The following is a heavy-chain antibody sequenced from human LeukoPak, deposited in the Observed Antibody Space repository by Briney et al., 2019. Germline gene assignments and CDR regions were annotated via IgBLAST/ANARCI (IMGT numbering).Heavy chain of an antibody. V-gene: IGHV1-2*02. CDR1: GYTFTGYY. J-gene: IGHJ5*02. CDR2: INPNSGGT. D-gene: IGHD3-22*01. CDR3: ARDLWGYYDSSGYYYSYWFDP. Sequence: ASVKVSCKASGYTFTGYYMHWVRQAPGQGLEWMGWINPNSGGTNYAQKFQGRVTMTRDTSISTAYMELRRLRSDDTAVYYCARDLWGYYDSSGYYYSYWFDPWGQGTLVTVSS.